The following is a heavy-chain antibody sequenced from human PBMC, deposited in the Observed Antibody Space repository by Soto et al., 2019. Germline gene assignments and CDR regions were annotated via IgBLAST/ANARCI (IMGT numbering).Heavy chain of an antibody. D-gene: IGHD6-19*01. CDR3: AKVLTPSGWYDDYFDY. V-gene: IGHV3-23*01. J-gene: IGHJ4*02. CDR2: ISGSGGST. Sequence: EVQLLESGGGLVQPGGSLRLSCAASGFTFSSYAMSWVRQAPGKGLEWVSAISGSGGSTYYADSVKGRFTISRDNSKNTLYLQMNSLRAEDTAVYYCAKVLTPSGWYDDYFDYWGQGTLVTVSS. CDR1: GFTFSSYA.